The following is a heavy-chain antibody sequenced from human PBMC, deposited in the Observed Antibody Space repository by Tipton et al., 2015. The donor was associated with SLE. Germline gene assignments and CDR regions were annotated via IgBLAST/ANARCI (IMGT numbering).Heavy chain of an antibody. Sequence: LRLSCTVSGGSISSHYWSWIRQPPGKTLEWIGYIYSGGSTNYNPSLKSRVTISVDTSKNQFSLKLSSVTAADTAVYYCARHWVYYYDSGGYPEYWGQGTLVTVSS. J-gene: IGHJ4*02. V-gene: IGHV4-59*08. CDR3: ARHWVYYYDSGGYPEY. CDR1: GGSISSHY. D-gene: IGHD3-22*01. CDR2: IYSGGST.